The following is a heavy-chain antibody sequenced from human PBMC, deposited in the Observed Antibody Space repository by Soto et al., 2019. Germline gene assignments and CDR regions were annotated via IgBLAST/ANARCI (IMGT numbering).Heavy chain of an antibody. V-gene: IGHV4-59*01. Sequence: SETLSLTCTVSGDSISSYYLSWIRQPPGKGLECIGYIYYSGSTHYKPSLKSRVTISIDTSKNQFSLKLSSVTAADTAVYYCARTYCSGGTCYDVFDTWGRGTMVTVSS. CDR3: ARTYCSGGTCYDVFDT. CDR1: GDSISSYY. J-gene: IGHJ3*02. D-gene: IGHD2-15*01. CDR2: IYYSGST.